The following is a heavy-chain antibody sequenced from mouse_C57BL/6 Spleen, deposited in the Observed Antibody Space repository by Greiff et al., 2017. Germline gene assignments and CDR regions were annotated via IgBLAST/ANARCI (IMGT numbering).Heavy chain of an antibody. CDR3: VRQEAMDY. CDR1: GFSFNTYA. Sequence: EVKVEESGGGLVQPKGSLKLSCAASGFSFNTYAMNWVRQAPGKGLEWVARIRSKSNNYATYYADSVKDRFTISRDDSESMLYLQMNNLKTEDTAMYYCVRQEAMDYWGQGTSVTVAS. V-gene: IGHV10-1*01. CDR2: IRSKSNNYAT. J-gene: IGHJ4*01.